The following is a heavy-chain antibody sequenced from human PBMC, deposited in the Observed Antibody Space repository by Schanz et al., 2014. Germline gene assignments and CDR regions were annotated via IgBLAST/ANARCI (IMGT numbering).Heavy chain of an antibody. V-gene: IGHV1-2*06. D-gene: IGHD1-1*01. CDR2: FT. Sequence: QVQLVQSGAELKNPGASVKVSCKASGYSFSAYYIHWMRQAPGQGLEWLGRFTHISQKFQGRVTMTRDRSSTTAYMELNTLSSADTAVSYCVRELSGGTFDYWGQGALVTVSS. CDR1: GYSFSAYY. CDR3: VRELSGGTFDY. J-gene: IGHJ4*02.